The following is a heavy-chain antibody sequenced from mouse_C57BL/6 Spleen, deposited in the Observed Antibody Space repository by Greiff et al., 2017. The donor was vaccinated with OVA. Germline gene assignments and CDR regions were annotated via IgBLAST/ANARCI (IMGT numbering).Heavy chain of an antibody. Sequence: QVQLKQSGAELARPGASVKMSCKASGYTFTSYTMHWVKQRPGQGLEWIGYINPSSGYTKYNQKFKDKATLTADKSSSTAYMQLSSLTSEDAADYYCAIITTGGDWGQGTTLTVSS. V-gene: IGHV1-4*01. J-gene: IGHJ2*01. CDR1: GYTFTSYT. CDR3: AIITTGGD. CDR2: INPSSGYT. D-gene: IGHD1-2*01.